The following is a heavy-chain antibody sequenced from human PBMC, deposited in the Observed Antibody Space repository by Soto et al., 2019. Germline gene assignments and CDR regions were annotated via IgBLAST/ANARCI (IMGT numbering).Heavy chain of an antibody. Sequence: GESLKISCKGSGYSFTSYWIGWVRQMPGKGLGWMGIIYPGDSDTRYSPSFQGQVTISADKSISTAYLQWSGLKASDTAMYYCARPTDYGGNSDAFDIWGQGTMVTVSS. D-gene: IGHD4-17*01. V-gene: IGHV5-51*01. CDR1: GYSFTSYW. J-gene: IGHJ3*02. CDR2: IYPGDSDT. CDR3: ARPTDYGGNSDAFDI.